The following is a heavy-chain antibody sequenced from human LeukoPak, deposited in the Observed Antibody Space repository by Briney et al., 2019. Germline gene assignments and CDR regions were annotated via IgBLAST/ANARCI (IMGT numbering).Heavy chain of an antibody. CDR1: GYMLTSYD. V-gene: IGHV1-8*01. CDR3: ARPTNRPSRYYGMDV. Sequence: ASVKVSCKASGYMLTSYDMNWVRQATGQGPEYMGRMNPASGNTGYAQKFQGRVTMTWDTSINTAYMELRSLRYEDTAVYYCARPTNRPSRYYGMDVWGQGTTVTVSS. CDR2: MNPASGNT. J-gene: IGHJ6*02. D-gene: IGHD2-8*01.